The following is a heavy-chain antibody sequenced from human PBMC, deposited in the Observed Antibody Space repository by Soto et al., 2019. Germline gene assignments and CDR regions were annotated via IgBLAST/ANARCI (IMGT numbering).Heavy chain of an antibody. CDR3: VKGEYYYDSSGYYPFDY. D-gene: IGHD3-22*01. J-gene: IGHJ4*02. V-gene: IGHV3-53*05. CDR2: IYSGGST. CDR1: GFTVSNNY. Sequence: GGSLRLSCAASGFTVSNNYMTWVRQAPGKGLEWVSIIYSGGSTHYADSVKGRFTISRDNSKNTQYLQMSSLRADDTAVYYCVKGEYYYDSSGYYPFDYWGQGTLVTVSS.